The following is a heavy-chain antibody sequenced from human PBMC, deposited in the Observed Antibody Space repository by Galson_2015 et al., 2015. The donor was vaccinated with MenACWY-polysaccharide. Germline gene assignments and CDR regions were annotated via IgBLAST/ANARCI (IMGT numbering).Heavy chain of an antibody. V-gene: IGHV3-23*01. D-gene: IGHD3-3*01. Sequence: SPRLCYAVSGVTFTSYAMSRSPPGAVTGLGWVSAIRSSGSDTYYAVSVKGRFTISRDNSKNSLYLQMNSLRAEDTAVYYCAKDSTDFWSVAGRFDHWGQGTLVTVSS. CDR1: GVTFTSYA. CDR3: AKDSTDFWSVAGRFDH. CDR2: IRSSGSDT. J-gene: IGHJ5*02.